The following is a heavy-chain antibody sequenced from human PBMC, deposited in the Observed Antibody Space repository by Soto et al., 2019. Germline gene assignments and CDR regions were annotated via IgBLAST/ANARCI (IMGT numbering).Heavy chain of an antibody. V-gene: IGHV4-30-2*01. Sequence: LSLTCAVSGGSISSGGYSWSWIRQPPGKGLEWIGYIYHSGSTYYNPSLKSRVTISVDRSKNQFSLKLSSVTAADTAVYYCARGRGLFDYWGQGTLVTVSS. J-gene: IGHJ4*02. D-gene: IGHD3-10*01. CDR3: ARGRGLFDY. CDR1: GGSISSGGYS. CDR2: IYHSGST.